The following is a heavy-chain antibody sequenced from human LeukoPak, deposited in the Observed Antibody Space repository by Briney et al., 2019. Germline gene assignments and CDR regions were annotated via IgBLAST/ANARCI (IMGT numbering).Heavy chain of an antibody. CDR3: VGDGRDGYNIYFHH. D-gene: IGHD5-24*01. V-gene: IGHV3-64D*06. CDR2: ISGNGVSK. J-gene: IGHJ1*01. Sequence: PGGTLRLSCSASGFTFSSYAMHWVRHAPGRGLQYVSVISGNGVSKSYADSVKGRFTTSRDKSKNTVYLQMTSLRAEDTYVYYCVGDGRDGYNIYFHHWGQGTLVTVSS. CDR1: GFTFSSYA.